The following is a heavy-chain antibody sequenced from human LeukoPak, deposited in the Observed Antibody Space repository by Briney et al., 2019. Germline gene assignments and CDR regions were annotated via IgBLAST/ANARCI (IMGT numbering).Heavy chain of an antibody. Sequence: PSETLSLTCTVSGGSISSGDYYWSWIRQPPGKGLEWIGYIYYSGSTYYNPSLKSRVTISVDTSKNQFSLKLSSVTAADTAVYYCASYPGYSSGWYGNYFDYWGQGTLVTVSS. CDR3: ASYPGYSSGWYGNYFDY. V-gene: IGHV4-30-4*01. CDR2: IYYSGST. D-gene: IGHD6-19*01. CDR1: GGSISSGDYY. J-gene: IGHJ4*02.